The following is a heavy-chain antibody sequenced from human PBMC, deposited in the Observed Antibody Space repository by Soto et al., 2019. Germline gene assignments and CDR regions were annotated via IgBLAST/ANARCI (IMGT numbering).Heavy chain of an antibody. Sequence: ASVKVSCKASGYTFTSYGISWVRQAPGQGLEWMGWISAYNGNTNYAQKLQGRVTMTTDTSTSTAYMELRSRRSDDTAVYYCARGPGYSSGWYRQSGRRPFDYWGQGTLVTVSS. CDR3: ARGPGYSSGWYRQSGRRPFDY. CDR1: GYTFTSYG. V-gene: IGHV1-18*01. D-gene: IGHD6-19*01. J-gene: IGHJ4*02. CDR2: ISAYNGNT.